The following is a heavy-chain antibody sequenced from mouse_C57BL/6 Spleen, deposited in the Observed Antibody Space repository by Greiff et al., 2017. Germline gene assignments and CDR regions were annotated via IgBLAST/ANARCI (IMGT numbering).Heavy chain of an antibody. D-gene: IGHD2-2*01. V-gene: IGHV5-16*01. CDR2: INYDGSST. Sequence: EVMLVESEGGLVQPGSSMKLSCTASGFTFSDYYMAWVRQVPEKGLEWVANINYDGSSTYYLDSLKSRFIISRDNAKNILYLQMSSLKSEDTATYYCARKGYYWYFDVWGTGTTVTVSS. CDR1: GFTFSDYY. CDR3: ARKGYYWYFDV. J-gene: IGHJ1*03.